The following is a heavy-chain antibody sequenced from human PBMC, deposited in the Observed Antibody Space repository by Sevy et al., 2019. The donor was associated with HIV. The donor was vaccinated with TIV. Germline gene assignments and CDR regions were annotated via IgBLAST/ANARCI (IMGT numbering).Heavy chain of an antibody. CDR1: GFSFSDYH. V-gene: IGHV3-11*01. J-gene: IGHJ4*02. Sequence: GGSLRLSCVTSGFSFSDYHMSWIRLAPGEGLEWISHITSSHGAKVYADSVRGRFDISRDNARKSVYLQMNRLQVEDTATYFCVGRRYRVGHSWSYFFDFWGQGTPVTVSS. CDR2: ITSSHGAK. CDR3: VGRRYRVGHSWSYFFDF. D-gene: IGHD5-18*01.